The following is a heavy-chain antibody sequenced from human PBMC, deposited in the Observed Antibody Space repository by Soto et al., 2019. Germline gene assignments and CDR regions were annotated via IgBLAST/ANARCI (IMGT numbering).Heavy chain of an antibody. CDR1: GFTFSSYG. CDR2: ISYDGSNK. CDR3: ARHSGVAEDGTD. Sequence: PGGSLRLSCAASGFTFSSYGMHWVRQAPGKGLEWVAVISYDGSNKYYADSVKGRFTISADKSINTAYLQWSSLKASDTAMYYCARHSGVAEDGTDWGQGTLVTVSS. J-gene: IGHJ1*01. V-gene: IGHV3-30*03. D-gene: IGHD6-13*01.